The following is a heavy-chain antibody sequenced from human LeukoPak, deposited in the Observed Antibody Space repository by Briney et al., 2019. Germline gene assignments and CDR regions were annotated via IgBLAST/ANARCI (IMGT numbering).Heavy chain of an antibody. CDR3: ARDGTYTDYDPDFDI. J-gene: IGHJ4*02. Sequence: GGSLRLSCAASGFTFSRFWMSWVRQAPGKGLEWVANIKQDGSEKYYVDSVKGRFTISRDNAKNSLYLQMNSLRAEDTAVFYCARDGTYTDYDPDFDIWGQGTLVTASS. CDR1: GFTFSRFW. CDR2: IKQDGSEK. V-gene: IGHV3-7*04. D-gene: IGHD5-12*01.